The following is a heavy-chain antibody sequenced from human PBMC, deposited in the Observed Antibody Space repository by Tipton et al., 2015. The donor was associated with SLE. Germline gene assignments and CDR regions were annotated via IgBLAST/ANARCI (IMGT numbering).Heavy chain of an antibody. CDR1: GGSFSGYY. Sequence: TLSLTCAVYGGSFSGYYWSWIRQPPGKGLEWIGEINHSGSTNCNPSLKSRVTISLDTSTNQFSLKLSSVTAADTAVYYCARGYCSGGSCYPVDAFDIWGQGTKVTVSS. CDR3: ARGYCSGGSCYPVDAFDI. D-gene: IGHD2-15*01. V-gene: IGHV4-34*01. J-gene: IGHJ3*02. CDR2: INHSGST.